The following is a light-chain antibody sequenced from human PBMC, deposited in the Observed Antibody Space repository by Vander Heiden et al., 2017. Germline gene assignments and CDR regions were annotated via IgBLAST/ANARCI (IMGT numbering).Light chain of an antibody. Sequence: QSALTQPASVSGSPGQSITIPCTGSSSDVGGYNYVAWYQQHPGEAPKLMIYDVSYRPSWISNRFSGSKSGNTASLTISGLQADDEADYYCSSYTGSSTVFGGGTKLTVL. CDR2: DVS. CDR1: SSDVGGYNY. CDR3: SSYTGSSTV. V-gene: IGLV2-14*03. J-gene: IGLJ3*02.